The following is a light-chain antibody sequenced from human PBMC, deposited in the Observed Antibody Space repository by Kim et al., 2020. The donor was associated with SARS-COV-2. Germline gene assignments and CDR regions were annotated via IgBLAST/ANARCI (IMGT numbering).Light chain of an antibody. Sequence: AIQLTQSPSSLSASVGDRVTITCRASQGIGSVLAWYQQKPGKAPNLLIYDASSLESGVPSRFRGGGSGTDFTLTISSLQPEDFATYYCQQFNSFPLTFGGGTKVDIK. J-gene: IGKJ4*01. V-gene: IGKV1-13*02. CDR1: QGIGSV. CDR2: DAS. CDR3: QQFNSFPLT.